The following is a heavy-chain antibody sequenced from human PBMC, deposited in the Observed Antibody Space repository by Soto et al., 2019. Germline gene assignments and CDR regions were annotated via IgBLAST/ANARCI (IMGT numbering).Heavy chain of an antibody. V-gene: IGHV3-53*01. D-gene: IGHD6-19*01. Sequence: PGGSLRLSCAASGFTVSRKYMTWVRQAPGKGLEWVSVIYSGGDTYYADSVKGRFTISRDNSKNTLYLQMNSLRAEDTAVYYCASVAVTYPDYWGQGTLINV. CDR1: GFTVSRKY. CDR2: IYSGGDT. J-gene: IGHJ4*02. CDR3: ASVAVTYPDY.